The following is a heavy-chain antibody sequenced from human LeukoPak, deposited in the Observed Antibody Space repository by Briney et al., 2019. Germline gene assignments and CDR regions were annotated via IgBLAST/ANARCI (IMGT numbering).Heavy chain of an antibody. J-gene: IGHJ6*02. Sequence: PGGSLRLSCAASGFTFGDYYMSWIRQAPGKGLEWVSYISSSGSTIYYADSVKGRFTISRDNAKNSLYLQMNSLRAEDTAVYYCARDVDGYNVYYYYGMDVWGQGTTVTVSS. CDR2: ISSSGSTI. CDR1: GFTFGDYY. CDR3: ARDVDGYNVYYYYGMDV. D-gene: IGHD5-24*01. V-gene: IGHV3-11*01.